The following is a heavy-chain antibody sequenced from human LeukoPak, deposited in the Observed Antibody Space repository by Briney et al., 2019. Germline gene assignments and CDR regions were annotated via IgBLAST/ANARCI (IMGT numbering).Heavy chain of an antibody. Sequence: GGSLRLSCAASGFTFSSYSMNWVRQAPGKGLEWVSSISSSSTYIYYADSVKGRFTIPRDNAKNSLYLQMNSLRAEDTAVYYCARDNKWELLGNFDYWGQGTLVTVSS. CDR3: ARDNKWELLGNFDY. V-gene: IGHV3-21*01. D-gene: IGHD1-26*01. CDR1: GFTFSSYS. CDR2: ISSSSTYI. J-gene: IGHJ4*02.